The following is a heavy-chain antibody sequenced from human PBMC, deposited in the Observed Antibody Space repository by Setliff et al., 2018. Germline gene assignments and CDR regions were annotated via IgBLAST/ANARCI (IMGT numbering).Heavy chain of an antibody. J-gene: IGHJ4*02. V-gene: IGHV4-39*01. D-gene: IGHD7-27*01. CDR3: ATLTGDRGVDY. CDR2: IYYRGST. CDR1: GGSISSSSYY. Sequence: NPSETLSLTCTVSGGSISSSSYYWGWIRQPPGKGLEWIASIYYRGSTSYNSSLKSRVSISVDTSKNQFSLNLNSVTAADTAVYYCATLTGDRGVDYWGQGRLVTVSS.